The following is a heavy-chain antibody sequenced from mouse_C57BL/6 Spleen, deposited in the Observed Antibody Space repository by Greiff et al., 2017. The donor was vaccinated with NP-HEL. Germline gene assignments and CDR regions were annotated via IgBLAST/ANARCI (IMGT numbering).Heavy chain of an antibody. Sequence: QVQLKESGAELVRPGTSVKVSCKASGYAFTNYLIEWVKQRPGQGLEWIGVINPGSGGTNYNEKFKGKATLTADKSSSTAYMQLSSLTSEDSAVYFCARAYYYGSSLHAMDYWGQGTSVTVSS. V-gene: IGHV1-54*01. CDR3: ARAYYYGSSLHAMDY. CDR2: INPGSGGT. J-gene: IGHJ4*01. D-gene: IGHD1-1*01. CDR1: GYAFTNYL.